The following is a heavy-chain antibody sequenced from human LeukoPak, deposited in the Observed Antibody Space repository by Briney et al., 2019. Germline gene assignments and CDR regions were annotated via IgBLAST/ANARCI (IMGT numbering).Heavy chain of an antibody. CDR1: GYTFTSYD. V-gene: IGHV1-8*01. J-gene: IGHJ6*02. D-gene: IGHD3-10*01. CDR2: MNPNSGNT. CDR3: ARGALLWFGETNYGMDV. Sequence: GASVKVSCKASGYTFTSYDINWVRQATGQGLEWMGWMNPNSGNTGYAQEFQGRVTMTRNTSISTAYMELSSLRSEDTAVYYCARGALLWFGETNYGMDVWGQGTTVTVSS.